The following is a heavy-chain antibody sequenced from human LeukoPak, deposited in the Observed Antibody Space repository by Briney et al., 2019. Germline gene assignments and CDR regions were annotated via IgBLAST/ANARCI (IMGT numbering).Heavy chain of an antibody. CDR3: ARVLGSSGWSPTQYFQH. J-gene: IGHJ1*01. CDR1: GYTFTSYG. D-gene: IGHD6-19*01. CDR2: ISAVSGNT. Sequence: GASVKVSCKASGYTFTSYGISWVRQAPGQGLEWMGWISAVSGNTNYAQNFHGRLTMTTDTSTSTVYMELRSLRSDDTAVYYCARVLGSSGWSPTQYFQHWGQGTLVTVSS. V-gene: IGHV1-18*01.